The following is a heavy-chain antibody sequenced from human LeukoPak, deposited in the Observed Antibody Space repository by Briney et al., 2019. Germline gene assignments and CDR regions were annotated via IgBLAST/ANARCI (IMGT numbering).Heavy chain of an antibody. J-gene: IGHJ3*02. V-gene: IGHV3-48*04. CDR3: ASRSSGWYQAHDAFDI. Sequence: PGGSLRLSCAASGFSFDSYSMSWVRQAPGKGLEWISHIRSSSSSTYYADSVKGRFTISRDNAKNSLYLQMNSLRAEDTAVYYCASRSSGWYQAHDAFDIWGQGTMVTVSS. CDR1: GFSFDSYS. D-gene: IGHD6-19*01. CDR2: IRSSSSST.